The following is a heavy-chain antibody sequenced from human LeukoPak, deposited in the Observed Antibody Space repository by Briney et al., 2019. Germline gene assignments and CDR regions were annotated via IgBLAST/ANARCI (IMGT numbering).Heavy chain of an antibody. V-gene: IGHV3-21*01. CDR1: GFTFSSYS. Sequence: GGSLRLSCAASGFTFSSYSMNWVRQAPGKGLEWVSSISSSSSYIYYADSVKGRFTISRDNSKNTLYLQMNSLRAEDTAVYYFARGEYYYDSSGYYFWGQGTLVTVSS. CDR2: ISSSSSYI. CDR3: ARGEYYYDSSGYYF. D-gene: IGHD3-22*01. J-gene: IGHJ4*02.